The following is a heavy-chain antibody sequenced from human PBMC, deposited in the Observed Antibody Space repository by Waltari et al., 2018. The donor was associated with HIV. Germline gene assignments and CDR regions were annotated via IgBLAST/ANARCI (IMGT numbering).Heavy chain of an antibody. CDR2: IIPIFGTA. J-gene: IGHJ5*02. V-gene: IGHV1-69*12. D-gene: IGHD1-26*01. CDR3: ARLGPYSGSLTPESWFDP. Sequence: QVQLVQSGAEVKKPGSSVKVSCKASGGTFSSYAISWVRQAPGQGLEWMGGIIPIFGTANYAQKFQGRVTITADESTSTAYMELSSLRSEDTAVYYCARLGPYSGSLTPESWFDPWGQGTLVTVSS. CDR1: GGTFSSYA.